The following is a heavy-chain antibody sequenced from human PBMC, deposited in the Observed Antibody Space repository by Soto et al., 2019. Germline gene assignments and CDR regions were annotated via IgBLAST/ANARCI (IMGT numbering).Heavy chain of an antibody. J-gene: IGHJ4*02. Sequence: ASVKVSCKASGYTFTGYYMHWVRQAPGQGLEWMGWINPNSGGTNYAQKFQGRVTMTRDTSTSTVYMELSSLRSEDTAVYYCARDYEGAAAAGPSVGFDYWGQGTLVTVSS. CDR2: INPNSGGT. D-gene: IGHD6-13*01. CDR3: ARDYEGAAAAGPSVGFDY. CDR1: GYTFTGYY. V-gene: IGHV1-2*02.